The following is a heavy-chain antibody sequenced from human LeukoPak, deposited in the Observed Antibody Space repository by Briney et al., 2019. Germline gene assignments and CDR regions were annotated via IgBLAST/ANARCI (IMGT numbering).Heavy chain of an antibody. CDR2: ISGSGDST. D-gene: IGHD3-16*02. V-gene: IGHV3-23*01. Sequence: GGSLRLSCAASGFTFTNYAMSWVRQAHGKGLEWVSGISGSGDSTNYADSVKGRFTIARDNSKNSLYLQMNSLRTEDTASYYCAKGSLGELSPFDYWGQGTLVTVSS. CDR3: AKGSLGELSPFDY. CDR1: GFTFTNYA. J-gene: IGHJ4*02.